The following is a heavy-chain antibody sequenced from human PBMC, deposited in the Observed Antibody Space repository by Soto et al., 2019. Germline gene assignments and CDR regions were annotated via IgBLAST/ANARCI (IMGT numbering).Heavy chain of an antibody. V-gene: IGHV4-31*03. CDR1: GGSISSGGYY. D-gene: IGHD6-13*01. CDR2: IYYSGST. J-gene: IGHJ6*02. Sequence: SETLSLTCTVSGGSISSGGYYWSWIRQHPGKGLESIGYIYYSGSTYYNPSLKSRVTISVDTSKNQFSLKLSSVTAADTAVYYCARSRPYSSSWSYYYYYGMDVWGQGTTVTVSS. CDR3: ARSRPYSSSWSYYYYYGMDV.